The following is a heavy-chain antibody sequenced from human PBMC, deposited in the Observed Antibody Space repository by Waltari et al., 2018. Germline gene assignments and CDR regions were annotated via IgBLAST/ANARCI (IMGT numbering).Heavy chain of an antibody. CDR1: GFTFSSYS. Sequence: EVQLVESGGGLVKPGGSLRLSCAASGFTFSSYSLNWVRQAPGKGLGWVSSISSSSSYIYYADSVKGRFTISRDNAKNSLYLQMNSLRAEDTAVYYCARDQGVTTADYWGQGTLVTVSS. D-gene: IGHD4-17*01. CDR3: ARDQGVTTADY. CDR2: ISSSSSYI. J-gene: IGHJ4*02. V-gene: IGHV3-21*01.